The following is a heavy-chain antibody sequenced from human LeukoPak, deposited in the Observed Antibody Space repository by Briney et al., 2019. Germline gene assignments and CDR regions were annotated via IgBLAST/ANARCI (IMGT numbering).Heavy chain of an antibody. CDR3: AREGRAGMIVGAISAAFDI. Sequence: GASVKVSCKASGYTFTSYGISWVRQAPGQGLEWMGWISAYNGNTNYAQKFQGRVTITADESTSTAYMELSSLRSEDTAVYYCAREGRAGMIVGAISAAFDIWGQGTMVTVSS. J-gene: IGHJ3*02. D-gene: IGHD1-26*01. V-gene: IGHV1-18*01. CDR1: GYTFTSYG. CDR2: ISAYNGNT.